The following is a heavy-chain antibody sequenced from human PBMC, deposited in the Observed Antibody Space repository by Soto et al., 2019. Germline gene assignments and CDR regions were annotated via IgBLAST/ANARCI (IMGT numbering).Heavy chain of an antibody. CDR1: GFALSTSGVG. V-gene: IGHV2-5*01. CDR2: IYLNDDK. Sequence: ESGPTLDHPTQPLTMTFALSGFALSTSGVGVGWIRQPPGKALEWLALIYLNDDKRYIPSLKSRRTITKDTSKNQVVLTMTNMDPVDTAIYERAGICSMLEAWERMLDFWGQG. CDR3: AGICSMLEAWERMLDF. J-gene: IGHJ4*03. D-gene: IGHD2-8*01.